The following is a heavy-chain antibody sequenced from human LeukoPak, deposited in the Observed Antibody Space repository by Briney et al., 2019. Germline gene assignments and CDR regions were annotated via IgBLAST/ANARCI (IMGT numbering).Heavy chain of an antibody. V-gene: IGHV4-59*01. CDR1: GGSISSDF. D-gene: IGHD3-22*01. J-gene: IGHJ6*03. Sequence: PSETLSLTCTVSGGSISSDFWSWIRQTPGQGLEWIGYISHSGNTKYNPSLESRVTISLVTSANQFSLNLFSVTAADAAVYYCARDRRLAGEYDDKSGYYEYYYMDVWGKGTTVSVSS. CDR3: ARDRRLAGEYDDKSGYYEYYYMDV. CDR2: ISHSGNT.